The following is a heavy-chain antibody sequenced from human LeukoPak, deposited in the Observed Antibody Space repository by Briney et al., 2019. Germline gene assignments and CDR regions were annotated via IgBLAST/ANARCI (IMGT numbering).Heavy chain of an antibody. CDR3: AKDMTTVTYTSDY. J-gene: IGHJ4*02. CDR1: GFTFSSYA. D-gene: IGHD4-17*01. CDR2: ISGSGGST. V-gene: IGHV3-23*01. Sequence: AGGSLRLSCAASGFTFSSYAMSWVRQAPGKGLEWVSAISGSGGSTYYAGSVKGRFTISRDNSKNTLYLQMNSLRAEDTAVYYCAKDMTTVTYTSDYWGQGTLVTVSS.